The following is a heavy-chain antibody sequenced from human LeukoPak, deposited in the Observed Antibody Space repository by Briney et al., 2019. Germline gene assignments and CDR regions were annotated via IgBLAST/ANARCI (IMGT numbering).Heavy chain of an antibody. V-gene: IGHV4-39*07. CDR2: IFYSGNT. Sequence: SETLSLTCTVSGGSISSRSYHGVWMRQPPGGGREGLGSIFYSGNTHYSPSLKTRVTISLVTSQTQFSLRLSSVTAAHTAVYYCARLSVIPPNAAFDLWGQGTMVTVSS. CDR3: ARLSVIPPNAAFDL. CDR1: GGSISSRSYH. J-gene: IGHJ3*01. D-gene: IGHD2-2*01.